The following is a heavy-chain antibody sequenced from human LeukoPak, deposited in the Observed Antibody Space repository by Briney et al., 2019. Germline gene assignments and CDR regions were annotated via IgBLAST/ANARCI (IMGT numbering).Heavy chain of an antibody. CDR2: IYTSGST. J-gene: IGHJ4*02. V-gene: IGHV4-4*07. Sequence: PSETLSLTCAVYGGSFSGYYWSWIRQPAGKGLEWIGRIYTSGSTNYNPSLKSRVTMSVDTSKNQFSLKLSSVTAADTAVYYCARESAAVAVDYWGQGTLVTVSS. D-gene: IGHD6-19*01. CDR1: GGSFSGYY. CDR3: ARESAAVAVDY.